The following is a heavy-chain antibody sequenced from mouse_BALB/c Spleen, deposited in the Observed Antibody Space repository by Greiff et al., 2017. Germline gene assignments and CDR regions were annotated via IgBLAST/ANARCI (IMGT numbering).Heavy chain of an antibody. CDR1: GFTFSDYY. CDR2: ISDGGSYT. Sequence: EVQGVESGGGLVKPGGSLKLSCAASGFTFSDYYMYWVRQTPEKRLEWVATISDGGSYTYYPDSVKGRFTISRDNAKNNLYLQMSSLKSEDTAMYYCARDPSTVVGYYYAMDYWGQGTSVTVSS. CDR3: ARDPSTVVGYYYAMDY. V-gene: IGHV5-4*02. J-gene: IGHJ4*01. D-gene: IGHD1-1*01.